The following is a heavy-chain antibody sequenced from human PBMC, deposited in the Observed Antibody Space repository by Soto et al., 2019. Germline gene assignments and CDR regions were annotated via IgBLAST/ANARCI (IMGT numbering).Heavy chain of an antibody. D-gene: IGHD7-27*01. J-gene: IGHJ4*02. CDR2: VSASGGTP. CDR3: AKDRTRWHTWGVAC. V-gene: IGHV3-23*01. CDR1: GFTFSNYA. Sequence: EVQLLESGGGLVQPGGSLRLSCVASGFTFSNYAMSWVRQAPGKGLEWVSAVSASGGTPYYATSVQGRFTISRDNSKNPFDLQMSSLRVEDTAIYYCAKDRTRWHTWGVACWGQGTLVTVSS.